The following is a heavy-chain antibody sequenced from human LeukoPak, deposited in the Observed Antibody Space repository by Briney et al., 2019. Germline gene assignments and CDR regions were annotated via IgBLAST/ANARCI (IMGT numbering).Heavy chain of an antibody. CDR2: INLNSGDT. Sequence: ASVKVSCKPSGYSFAGYYMHWMRQAPGQGLEWMGWINLNSGDTNYAEKFQGRVTMTRDTSISTAYMELSRLRYDDTAVYYCASWAGGNAPVASFDYWGQGTLVTVSS. D-gene: IGHD1-14*01. CDR3: ASWAGGNAPVASFDY. J-gene: IGHJ4*02. CDR1: GYSFAGYY. V-gene: IGHV1-2*02.